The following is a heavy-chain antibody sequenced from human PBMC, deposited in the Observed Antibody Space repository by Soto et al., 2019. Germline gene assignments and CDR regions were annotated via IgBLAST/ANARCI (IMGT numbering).Heavy chain of an antibody. CDR3: ARRYGDCFDY. V-gene: IGHV4-59*08. Sequence: QVQLQESGPGLVKPSETLSLTCTVSGGSISSYYWSWIRQPPGKGLEWIGYIYYSGSTNYNPSLXVXVXIXXDTSKSQFSLKLSSVTAAAAAVYYCARRYGDCFDYWGQGTLVTVSS. CDR1: GGSISSYY. D-gene: IGHD4-17*01. CDR2: IYYSGST. J-gene: IGHJ4*02.